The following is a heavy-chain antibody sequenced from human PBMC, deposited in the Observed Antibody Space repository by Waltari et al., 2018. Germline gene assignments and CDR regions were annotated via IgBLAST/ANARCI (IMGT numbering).Heavy chain of an antibody. V-gene: IGHV3-33*01. J-gene: IGHJ3*02. CDR3: ARGGPDNQESLDI. CDR1: GFPFSFYG. Sequence: GMSLRLSCAASGFPFSFYGMHWVRQAPGKGLEWVATIWYDGSNKYYGESVKGRLTVSRDNPKNTLFLQMDSLRAEDTAVYYCARGGPDNQESLDIWGRGTMVTVSS. CDR2: IWYDGSNK.